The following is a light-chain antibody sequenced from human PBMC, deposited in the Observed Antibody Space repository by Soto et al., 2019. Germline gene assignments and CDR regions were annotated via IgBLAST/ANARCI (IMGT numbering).Light chain of an antibody. CDR1: QGITSY. CDR3: QQYYSYPYT. CDR2: AAS. Sequence: AIQVTQSPSSLSASVGDRVTITCRASQGITSYLAWYQQKPGKAPKLLIYAASTLQSGVPSRFSGSGSGTDFTLTISCLQSEDFATYYCQQYYSYPYTFGQGTKLEIK. J-gene: IGKJ2*01. V-gene: IGKV1-8*01.